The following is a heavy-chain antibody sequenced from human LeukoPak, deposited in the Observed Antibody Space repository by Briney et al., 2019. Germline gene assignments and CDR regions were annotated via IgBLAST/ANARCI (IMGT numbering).Heavy chain of an antibody. CDR1: DGSISSYY. Sequence: SETLSLTCTVSDGSISSYYWSWIRQPPGKGLEWIGYIYYSGSTNYNPSLKSRVTISVDTSKNQFSLKLSSVTAADTAVYYCARDYGGEDAFDIWGQGTMVTVSS. CDR2: IYYSGST. J-gene: IGHJ3*02. D-gene: IGHD4-23*01. CDR3: ARDYGGEDAFDI. V-gene: IGHV4-59*01.